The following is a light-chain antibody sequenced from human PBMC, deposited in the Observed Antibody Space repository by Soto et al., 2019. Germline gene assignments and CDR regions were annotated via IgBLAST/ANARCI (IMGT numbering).Light chain of an antibody. Sequence: EIVLTQSPATLSLSPGARATLSCRASPSVSRNLAWYQKRPGQAPRLLIYDASNRATGIPARFSGSGSWTGFTLTISSLEPEDFAVDYCQQRSNWPQPAFGGGTMVEIK. J-gene: IGKJ4*01. V-gene: IGKV3-11*01. CDR1: PSVSRN. CDR3: QQRSNWPQPA. CDR2: DAS.